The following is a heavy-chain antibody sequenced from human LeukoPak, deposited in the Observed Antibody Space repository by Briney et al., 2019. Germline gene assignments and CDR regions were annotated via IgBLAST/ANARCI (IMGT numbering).Heavy chain of an antibody. Sequence: GGSLRLSCAASGFTFSGSVMHWVRQASGKGLEWVGRIRSKANSYATAYAASVKGRFTISRDDSKNTAYLQMNSLKTEDTAVYYCAKDYVSGDGYWDFDYWGQGTLVTVSS. J-gene: IGHJ4*02. V-gene: IGHV3-73*01. CDR1: GFTFSGSV. D-gene: IGHD5-24*01. CDR3: AKDYVSGDGYWDFDY. CDR2: IRSKANSYAT.